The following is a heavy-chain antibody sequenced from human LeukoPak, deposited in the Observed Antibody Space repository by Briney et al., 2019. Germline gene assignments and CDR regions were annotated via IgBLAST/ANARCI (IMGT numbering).Heavy chain of an antibody. Sequence: SETLSLTCAVYGGSFSGYYWSWIRQPPGKGLEWIGEINHSGSTNYNPSLKSRVTISVDTSRNQFSLKLSSVTAADTAVYYCARGGGRWLQLVVFGYWGQGTLVTVSS. D-gene: IGHD5-24*01. CDR3: ARGGGRWLQLVVFGY. CDR1: GGSFSGYY. CDR2: INHSGST. J-gene: IGHJ4*02. V-gene: IGHV4-34*01.